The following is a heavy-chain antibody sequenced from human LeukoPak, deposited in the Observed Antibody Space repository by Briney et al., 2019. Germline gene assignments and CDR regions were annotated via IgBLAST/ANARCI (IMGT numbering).Heavy chain of an antibody. V-gene: IGHV1-18*04. D-gene: IGHD5-18*01. CDR1: GYTFTGYY. CDR2: ISAYNGNT. CDR3: AREDTAMVSGDY. J-gene: IGHJ4*02. Sequence: ASVKVSCKASGYTFTGYYLHWVRQAPGQGLEWMGWISAYNGNTNYAQKLQGRVTMTTDTSTSTAYMELRSLRSDDTAVYYCAREDTAMVSGDYWGQGTLVTVSS.